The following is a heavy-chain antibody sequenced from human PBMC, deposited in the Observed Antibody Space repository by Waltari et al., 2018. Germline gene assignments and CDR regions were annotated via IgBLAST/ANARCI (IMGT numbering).Heavy chain of an antibody. CDR1: GYSFTSYD. D-gene: IGHD1-26*01. CDR3: ARGVGGAARGYYGMDV. V-gene: IGHV1-8*01. Sequence: QAQLVQSEAEVKKPGAAVILSCKTSGYSFTSYDINWVRQASGQGPEWMGWLNPKSGDTDHEHNFQGRMTMTTDTSINTACLELTSLRSEDTAVYYCARGVGGAARGYYGMDVWGQGTSVTVS. J-gene: IGHJ6*02. CDR2: LNPKSGDT.